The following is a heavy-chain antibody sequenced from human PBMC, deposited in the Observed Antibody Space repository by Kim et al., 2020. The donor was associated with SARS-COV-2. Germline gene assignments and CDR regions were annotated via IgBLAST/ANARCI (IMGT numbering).Heavy chain of an antibody. CDR2: ISGGGGRT. D-gene: IGHD2-21*01. Sequence: GGSLRLSCVASGFSFSDHAMNWVRQAPGRGLEWVAGISGGGGRTYYADSVKGRFTIARDNTKNILYLQMNGLTAEDTAIYYCAKRDCGGDKCFLINDWGQGTLVTVSS. CDR3: AKRDCGGDKCFLIND. J-gene: IGHJ4*02. CDR1: GFSFSDHA. V-gene: IGHV3-23*01.